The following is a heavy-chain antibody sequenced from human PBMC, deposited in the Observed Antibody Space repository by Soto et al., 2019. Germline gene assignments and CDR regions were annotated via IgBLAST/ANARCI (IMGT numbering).Heavy chain of an antibody. Sequence: EVQLVESGGGMVQPGGSLRVSCAASGFTLSSYSMHWVRQDPGQGLGWVSYISGSGGTIYYADSMKGRFTISRDNAKNSLSVHMHSLRDEDTAVYFCARDTGLMSSGWSYYFDFWGQGTRVTVSS. CDR3: ARDTGLMSSGWSYYFDF. V-gene: IGHV3-48*02. CDR1: GFTLSSYS. J-gene: IGHJ4*02. D-gene: IGHD6-19*01. CDR2: ISGSGGTI.